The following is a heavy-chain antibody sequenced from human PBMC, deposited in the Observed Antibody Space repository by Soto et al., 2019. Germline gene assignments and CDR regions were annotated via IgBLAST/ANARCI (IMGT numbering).Heavy chain of an antibody. CDR1: GFTFRSYA. V-gene: IGHV3-30-3*01. J-gene: IGHJ4*02. CDR2: ISYDGSNK. CDR3: ARVGAVAGTSNFDY. D-gene: IGHD6-19*01. Sequence: PGGSLRLSCAASGFTFRSYAIHWVRQAPGKGLEWVAVISYDGSNKYYADSVKGRFTISRDNSKNTLYLQMNSLRAEDTAVYYCARVGAVAGTSNFDYWGQGTLVTVSS.